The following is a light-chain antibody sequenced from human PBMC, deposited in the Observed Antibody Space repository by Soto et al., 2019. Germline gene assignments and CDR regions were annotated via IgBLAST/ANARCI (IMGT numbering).Light chain of an antibody. CDR3: AAWDDSLNGLWV. Sequence: QSVLTQPPSAYGTPGQRVTISCSGSSSNIGSNTVTWYQQLPGTAPKLLIYSNNQRPSGVPDRFSGSKSGTSASLAISGLQSEDEADYYCAAWDDSLNGLWVFGGGTKLTVL. V-gene: IGLV1-44*01. CDR1: SSNIGSNT. CDR2: SNN. J-gene: IGLJ3*02.